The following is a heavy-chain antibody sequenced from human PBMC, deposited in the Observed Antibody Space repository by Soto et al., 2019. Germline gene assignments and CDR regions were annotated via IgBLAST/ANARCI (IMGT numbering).Heavy chain of an antibody. D-gene: IGHD3-22*01. V-gene: IGHV4-30-4*01. Sequence: QVQLQESGPGLVKPSQTLSLTCTVSGGSISSGDYYWSWIRQPPGKGLEWIGYIYYSGSTYYNPSLKSRVTISVDTSKNQFSLTLSSVTAAGTAVYYCAREGDYYDSSGYYWRYFDYWGQGTLVTVSS. J-gene: IGHJ4*02. CDR2: IYYSGST. CDR1: GGSISSGDYY. CDR3: AREGDYYDSSGYYWRYFDY.